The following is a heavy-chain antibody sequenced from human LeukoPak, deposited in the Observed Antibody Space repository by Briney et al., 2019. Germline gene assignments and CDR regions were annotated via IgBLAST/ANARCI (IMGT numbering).Heavy chain of an antibody. J-gene: IGHJ4*02. Sequence: GGSLRLSCAASGFTFSSYSMNWVRQAPGKGLEWVSSISSSSSYIYYADSVKGRFTISRDNAKNSLYLQMNSLRAEDTAVYYCARDRYYDSSGSPFYYFDYWGQGTLVTVSS. CDR1: GFTFSSYS. CDR2: ISSSSSYI. CDR3: ARDRYYDSSGSPFYYFDY. D-gene: IGHD3-22*01. V-gene: IGHV3-21*01.